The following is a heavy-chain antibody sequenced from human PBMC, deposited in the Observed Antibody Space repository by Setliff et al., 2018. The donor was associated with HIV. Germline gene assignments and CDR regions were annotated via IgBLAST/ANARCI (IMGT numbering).Heavy chain of an antibody. CDR1: GFTFGDYS. J-gene: IGHJ5*02. CDR2: IRSKAYGGTT. D-gene: IGHD3-22*01. CDR3: TRDRSRDYSDSSGYYHFFDP. Sequence: GGSLRLSCTTSGFTFGDYSITWFRQAPGKGLEWVGFIRSKAYGGTTEYAASVKGRFTISRDDSKGGAYLQMNSLKTEDTAVYYCTRDRSRDYSDSSGYYHFFDPWGQGTLVTVS. V-gene: IGHV3-49*03.